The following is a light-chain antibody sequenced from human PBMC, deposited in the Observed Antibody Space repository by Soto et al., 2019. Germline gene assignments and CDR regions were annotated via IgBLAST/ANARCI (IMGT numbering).Light chain of an antibody. CDR3: SSYAGSNNLI. J-gene: IGLJ2*01. CDR2: EVS. V-gene: IGLV2-8*01. CDR1: SSDLGDYDY. Sequence: QSALTQPPSASGSPGQSVTISCTGTSSDLGDYDYVSWYQQRPGKAPKLMIYEVSKRPSGVPARFSGSKSGNTASLTVTGLQAEDEADYYCSSYAGSNNLIFGGGTKLTVL.